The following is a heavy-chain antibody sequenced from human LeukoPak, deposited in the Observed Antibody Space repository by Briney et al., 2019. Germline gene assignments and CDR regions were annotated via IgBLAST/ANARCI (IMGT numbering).Heavy chain of an antibody. V-gene: IGHV4-34*01. J-gene: IGHJ4*02. CDR2: INHSGST. CDR1: GGSFSGYY. CDR3: ASLAY. Sequence: MSSETLSLTCAVYGGSFSGYYWSWIRQPPGKGLEWIGEINHSGSTNYNPSLKSRVTISVDTSKNQFSLKLSSVTAADTAVYYCASLAYWGQGTLVTVSS.